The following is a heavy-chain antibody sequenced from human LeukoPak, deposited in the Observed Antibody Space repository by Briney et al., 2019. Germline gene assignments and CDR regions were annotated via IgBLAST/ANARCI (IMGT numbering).Heavy chain of an antibody. Sequence: GRSLRLSCAASGFTFSSYAMHWVRQAPGKGLEWVAVISYDGSNKYYADSVKGRFTISRDNSKNTLYLQMSSLRAEDTAVYYCARDHPIYSSGDNWFDPWGQGTLVTVSS. D-gene: IGHD6-19*01. CDR1: GFTFSSYA. V-gene: IGHV3-30*04. J-gene: IGHJ5*02. CDR2: ISYDGSNK. CDR3: ARDHPIYSSGDNWFDP.